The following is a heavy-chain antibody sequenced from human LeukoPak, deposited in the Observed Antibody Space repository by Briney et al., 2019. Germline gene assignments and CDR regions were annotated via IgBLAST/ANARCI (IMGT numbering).Heavy chain of an antibody. CDR3: ARADTIAARPSLVDY. Sequence: SETLSLTCTVSGGSISSSSYYWGWIRQAPGKGLEWIGSIYYSGSTYYNPSLKSRVTISVDTSKNQFSLKLSSVTAADTAVYYCARADTIAARPSLVDYWGQGTLVTVSS. V-gene: IGHV4-39*07. J-gene: IGHJ4*02. CDR1: GGSISSSSYY. D-gene: IGHD6-6*01. CDR2: IYYSGST.